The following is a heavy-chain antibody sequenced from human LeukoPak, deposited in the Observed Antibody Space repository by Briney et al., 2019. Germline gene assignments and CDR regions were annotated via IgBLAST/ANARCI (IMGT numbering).Heavy chain of an antibody. D-gene: IGHD2-2*02. Sequence: SETLSLTCAVYGGSSTGYYWSWIRQPPGKGLEWIGEINDSGNTNYSPSLESRITISVDTSKNQFSLNLSSVSAADTAVYYCARRSYCSSTSCYTYNWFDPWGQGTLVTVSS. V-gene: IGHV4-34*01. CDR3: ARRSYCSSTSCYTYNWFDP. CDR2: INDSGNT. J-gene: IGHJ5*02. CDR1: GGSSTGYY.